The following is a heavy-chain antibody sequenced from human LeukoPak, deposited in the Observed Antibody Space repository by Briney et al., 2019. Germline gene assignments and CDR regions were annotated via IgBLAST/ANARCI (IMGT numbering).Heavy chain of an antibody. CDR1: VGSISSYY. J-gene: IGHJ6*02. V-gene: IGHV4-59*01. CDR3: ARDRGGSGSYYKEGLRIYYYYGMDV. D-gene: IGHD3-10*01. CDR2: IYYSGST. Sequence: SETLSLTCTVSVGSISSYYWSWIRQPPGKGLGGIGYIYYSGSTNYNPSLKSRVTISLDTSKNPFSLTMSSVTAADTAVYYCARDRGGSGSYYKEGLRIYYYYGMDVWGQGTTVTVSS.